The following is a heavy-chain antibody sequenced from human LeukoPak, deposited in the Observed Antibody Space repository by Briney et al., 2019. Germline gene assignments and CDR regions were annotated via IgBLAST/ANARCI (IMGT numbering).Heavy chain of an antibody. CDR3: AKDQYSSGWYFDY. CDR1: GFTFSSYA. D-gene: IGHD6-19*01. CDR2: ISGSGGST. J-gene: IGHJ4*02. V-gene: IGHV3-23*01. Sequence: PGGSLRLSCAASGFTFSSYAMSWVRQAPGKGLEWVSAISGSGGSTYYADSVKGRFTISRDNSKNTLYLQMNSLRAEDTAIYYCAKDQYSSGWYFDYWGQGTLVTVSS.